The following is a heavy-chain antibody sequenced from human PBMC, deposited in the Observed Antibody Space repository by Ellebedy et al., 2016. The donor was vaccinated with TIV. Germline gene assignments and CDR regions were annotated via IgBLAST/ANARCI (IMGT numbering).Heavy chain of an antibody. J-gene: IGHJ4*02. Sequence: SGPTLVKPTQTLTLTCTFSGFSLTATPTNVGWVRQPPGKALEWLALIYWDDDTRYRQSVKSRLTVTKDTSKNQVVLTLTNVDPVDTATYYCVHKSYSLSVAGQMGTFDYWGQGILVTVSS. CDR1: GFSLTATPTN. CDR2: IYWDDDT. CDR3: VHKSYSLSVAGQMGTFDY. V-gene: IGHV2-5*02. D-gene: IGHD6-19*01.